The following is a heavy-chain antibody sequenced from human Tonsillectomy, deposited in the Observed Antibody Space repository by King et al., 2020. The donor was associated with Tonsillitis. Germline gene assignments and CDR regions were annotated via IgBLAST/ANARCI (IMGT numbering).Heavy chain of an antibody. D-gene: IGHD2-15*01. J-gene: IGHJ1*01. Sequence: QLVQSGAEVKKPGASVKVSCKASGYTFTNYGINWVRQAPGQRLEWMGWISGYNGNTNYAQKLQGRVTMTTDTSTSTAYMDLRSLRSDDTAVYYCAREGVGCTGGSCYSGYFQHWGQGTLVTVSS. CDR2: ISGYNGNT. V-gene: IGHV1-18*01. CDR3: AREGVGCTGGSCYSGYFQH. CDR1: GYTFTNYG.